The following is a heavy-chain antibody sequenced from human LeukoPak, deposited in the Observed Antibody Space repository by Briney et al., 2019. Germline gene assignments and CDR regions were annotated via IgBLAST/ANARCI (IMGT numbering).Heavy chain of an antibody. J-gene: IGHJ6*02. D-gene: IGHD2-2*02. V-gene: IGHV4-4*07. Sequence: SETLSLTCTVSGGSISSYYWSWIRQPAGKGLEWIGRIYTSGSTNYNPSLKSRVTMSVDTSKNQFSLKLSSVTAADTAVYYCARAQGRYYSSTSCYTAPWDYYGMDVWGQGTTVTVSS. CDR1: GGSISSYY. CDR3: ARAQGRYYSSTSCYTAPWDYYGMDV. CDR2: IYTSGST.